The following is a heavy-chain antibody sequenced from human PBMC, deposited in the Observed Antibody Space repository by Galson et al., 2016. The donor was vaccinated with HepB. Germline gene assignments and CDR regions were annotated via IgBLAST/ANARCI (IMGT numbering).Heavy chain of an antibody. CDR1: GFTFSSYS. D-gene: IGHD6-13*01. Sequence: LRLSCAASGFTFSSYSMNWVRQAPGKGLEWVSSIRSSGSDMFYADSVEGRFTISRDNAKNSLFLQMNSLRAEDTALYYCARSKAEYTSTWYPNDYWGQGTLVTVSS. J-gene: IGHJ4*02. CDR3: ARSKAEYTSTWYPNDY. V-gene: IGHV3-21*01. CDR2: IRSSGSDM.